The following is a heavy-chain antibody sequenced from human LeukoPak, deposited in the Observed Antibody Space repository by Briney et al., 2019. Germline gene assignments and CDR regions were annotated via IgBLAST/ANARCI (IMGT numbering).Heavy chain of an antibody. V-gene: IGHV1-69*01. CDR1: GGTFSRYA. CDR3: ARASERIVGATGIPDAFDI. Sequence: SVKVSCEASGGTFSRYAISWVRQAPGQRLEWMGGIIPIFCTANYAQKFQGRVTITADESTSTAYMELSSLRSEDTAVYYCARASERIVGATGIPDAFDIWGQGTMVTVSS. J-gene: IGHJ3*02. CDR2: IIPIFCTA. D-gene: IGHD1-26*01.